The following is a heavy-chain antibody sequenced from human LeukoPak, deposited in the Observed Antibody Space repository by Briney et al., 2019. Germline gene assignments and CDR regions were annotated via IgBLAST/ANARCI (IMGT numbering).Heavy chain of an antibody. CDR2: ISSSSSTI. D-gene: IGHD1-26*01. V-gene: IGHV3-48*01. CDR3: ARTLYSGNSYYMDV. Sequence: GGSLRLSCAASGFTFSSYSMNWVRQAPGKGLEWVSYISSSSSTIYNADSVKGRFTISRDNAKNSLYLQMYSLRAEDTAVYYCARTLYSGNSYYMDVWGKGTAVTVSS. J-gene: IGHJ6*03. CDR1: GFTFSSYS.